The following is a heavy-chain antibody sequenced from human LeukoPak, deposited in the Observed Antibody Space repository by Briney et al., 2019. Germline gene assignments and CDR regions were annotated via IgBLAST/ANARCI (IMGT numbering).Heavy chain of an antibody. CDR3: ARERAAAFDY. Sequence: SETLSLTCAVYGGSFSGYYWSWIRQPPGKGLEWIGYIYYSGSTNYNPSLKSRVTISVDRSKNQFSLKLSSVTAADTAVYYCARERAAAFDYWGQGTLVTVSS. CDR2: IYYSGST. D-gene: IGHD6-13*01. V-gene: IGHV4-59*12. J-gene: IGHJ4*02. CDR1: GGSFSGYY.